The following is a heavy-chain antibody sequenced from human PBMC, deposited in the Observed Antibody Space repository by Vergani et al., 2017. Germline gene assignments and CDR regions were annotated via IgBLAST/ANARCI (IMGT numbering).Heavy chain of an antibody. D-gene: IGHD2-2*01. V-gene: IGHV3-33*06. CDR1: GFSFSSYA. Sequence: QVHLVESGGGVVQPGRPLRLSCAASGFSFSSYAMHWVRQAPGKGLEWVAIIWYDGSNKNYADSVKGRFTISRANSKNTLYLQMNSLRAEDTAVYFCAKAAHPLGYQLPYFDYWGQGTLVTVSS. J-gene: IGHJ4*02. CDR3: AKAAHPLGYQLPYFDY. CDR2: IWYDGSNK.